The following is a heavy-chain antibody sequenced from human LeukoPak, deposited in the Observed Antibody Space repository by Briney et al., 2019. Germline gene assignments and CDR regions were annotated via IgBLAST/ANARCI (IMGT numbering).Heavy chain of an antibody. J-gene: IGHJ6*02. CDR2: INPSGGST. D-gene: IGHD2-2*01. CDR3: ARDWSPRMVVVPAATYYYYYGMDV. CDR1: GYTFTSYY. Sequence: ASVKVSCKASGYTFTSYYMHWVRQAPGQGLEWMGIINPSGGSTSYAQKFQGRVTMTRDTSTSTVYMELSSLRSEDTAVYYCARDWSPRMVVVPAATYYYYYGMDVWGQGPRSPPP. V-gene: IGHV1-46*01.